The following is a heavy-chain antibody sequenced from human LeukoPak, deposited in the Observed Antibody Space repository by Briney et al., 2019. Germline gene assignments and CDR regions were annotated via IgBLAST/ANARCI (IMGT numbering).Heavy chain of an antibody. CDR1: GYTFTCYY. Sequence: ASVKVSCKASGYTFTCYYMHWVRQAPGQGLEWMGWINPNSGGTNYAQKFQGGVTMTRDTSISTAYMELSRLRSDDTAVYYCARVRRYCSGGSCYYFDYWGQGTLVTVSS. J-gene: IGHJ4*02. CDR2: INPNSGGT. D-gene: IGHD2-15*01. CDR3: ARVRRYCSGGSCYYFDY. V-gene: IGHV1-2*02.